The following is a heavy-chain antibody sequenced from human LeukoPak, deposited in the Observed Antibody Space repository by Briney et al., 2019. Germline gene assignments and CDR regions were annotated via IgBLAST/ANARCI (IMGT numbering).Heavy chain of an antibody. D-gene: IGHD3-22*01. CDR2: INHSGST. CDR1: GGSFSGYY. CDR3: ARGHPITMIVVVAPYYGMDV. J-gene: IGHJ6*02. V-gene: IGHV4-34*01. Sequence: PSETLSLTCAVYGGSFSGYYWSWIRQPPGEGLEWIGEINHSGSTNYNPSLKSRVTISVDTSKNQFSLKLSSVTAADTAVYYCARGHPITMIVVVAPYYGMDVWGQGTTVTVSS.